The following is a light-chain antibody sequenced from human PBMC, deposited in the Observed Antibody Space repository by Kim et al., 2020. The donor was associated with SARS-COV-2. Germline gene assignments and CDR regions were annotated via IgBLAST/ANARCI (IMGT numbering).Light chain of an antibody. V-gene: IGLV1-47*02. CDR2: SNK. CDR1: SSNIGSNY. J-gene: IGLJ3*02. CDR3: ATGDDSLSGMV. Sequence: GQRVHSSGSGSSSNIGSNYGYCYQEIPGPAPKLLTNSNKQRPSGVPDRFSGSKSGTSASLAISGLRSEDEADYYCATGDDSLSGMVFGGGTQLTVL.